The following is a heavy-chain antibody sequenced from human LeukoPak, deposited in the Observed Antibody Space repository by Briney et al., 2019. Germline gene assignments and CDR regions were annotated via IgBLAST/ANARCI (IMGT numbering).Heavy chain of an antibody. V-gene: IGHV4-39*01. CDR3: ARRGYYYYGMDV. D-gene: IGHD3-10*01. Sequence: SETLSLTCTVSGGSISSSSYYWGWIRQPPGKGLEWIGSIYYSGSTYYNPSLKSRVTISVDTSKNQFSLKLSSVTAADTAVYYCARRGYYYYGMDVWGQGTTVTVSS. J-gene: IGHJ6*02. CDR1: GGSISSSSYY. CDR2: IYYSGST.